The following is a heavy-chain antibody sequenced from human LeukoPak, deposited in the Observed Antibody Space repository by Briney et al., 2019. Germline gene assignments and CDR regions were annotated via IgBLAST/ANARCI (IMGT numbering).Heavy chain of an antibody. V-gene: IGHV3-74*01. CDR1: GFTFSSYW. J-gene: IGHJ4*02. CDR2: INSDGSST. D-gene: IGHD1-14*01. Sequence: GGSLRLSCAASGFTFSSYWMHWVRQAPGKGLVWVSRINSDGSSTSYADSVKGRFTISRDNAKNTLYLQMNSLRADDTAVYYCASIGFDKPIDYWGQGTLVTVSS. CDR3: ASIGFDKPIDY.